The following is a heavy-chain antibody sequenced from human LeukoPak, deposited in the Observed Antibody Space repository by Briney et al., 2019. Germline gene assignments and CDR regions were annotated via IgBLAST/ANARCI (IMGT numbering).Heavy chain of an antibody. CDR2: ISYDGSNK. Sequence: GGSLRLSCAASGFTFSSYAMHWVRQAPGKGLEWVAVISYDGSNKYYADSVKGRFTISRDNSKNTLYLQMNSLRAEDTAVYYCAREADISTYYYYGMDVWGKGTTVTVSS. V-gene: IGHV3-30*04. CDR1: GFTFSSYA. D-gene: IGHD3-9*01. CDR3: AREADISTYYYYGMDV. J-gene: IGHJ6*04.